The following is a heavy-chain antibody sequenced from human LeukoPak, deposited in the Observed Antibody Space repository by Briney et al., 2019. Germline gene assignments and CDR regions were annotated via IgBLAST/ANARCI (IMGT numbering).Heavy chain of an antibody. J-gene: IGHJ5*02. Sequence: VASVKVSCKASGYTFTSYYMHWVRQAPGQGLEWMGIINPSGGSTSYAQKFQGRVTITADESTSTAYMELSSLRSEDTAVYYCARDYGGNSGWFDPWGQGTLVTVSS. CDR3: ARDYGGNSGWFDP. D-gene: IGHD4-23*01. CDR2: INPSGGST. V-gene: IGHV1-46*01. CDR1: GYTFTSYY.